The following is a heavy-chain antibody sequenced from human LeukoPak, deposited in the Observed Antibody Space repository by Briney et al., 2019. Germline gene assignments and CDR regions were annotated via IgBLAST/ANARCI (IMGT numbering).Heavy chain of an antibody. D-gene: IGHD1-7*01. CDR1: GFTFSSYA. Sequence: PGGSLRLSCAASGFTFSSYAMHWVRQAPGKGLEWVAVISYDGSNKYYADSVKGRFTISRDNSKNTLYLQMNSLRAEDTAVYYCARGTSMGILSAFDIWGQGTMVTVSS. V-gene: IGHV3-30-3*01. CDR3: ARGTSMGILSAFDI. CDR2: ISYDGSNK. J-gene: IGHJ3*02.